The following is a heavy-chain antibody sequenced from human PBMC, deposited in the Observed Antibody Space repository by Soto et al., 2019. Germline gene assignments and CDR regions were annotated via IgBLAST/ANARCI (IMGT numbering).Heavy chain of an antibody. CDR1: GGPFSSYA. Sequence: QVQLVQSGAEVKKPGSSVKVSCKASGGPFSSYAISWVRQAPGQGLEWMGGVIHIFGTANYAQKFQGRVTITADESTSTAYMGLSSLRSEDTAVYYCARVSTTMVVVDVTTSGAFDIWGQGTMGTVSS. J-gene: IGHJ3*02. V-gene: IGHV1-69*01. D-gene: IGHD3-22*01. CDR3: ARVSTTMVVVDVTTSGAFDI. CDR2: VIHIFGTA.